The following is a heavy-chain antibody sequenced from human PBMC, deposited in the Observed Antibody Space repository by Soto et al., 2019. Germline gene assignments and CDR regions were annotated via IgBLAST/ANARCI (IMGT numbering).Heavy chain of an antibody. CDR3: AKLAQTGGYDSVGYDAFDI. CDR1: GFTFSSYG. J-gene: IGHJ3*02. D-gene: IGHD5-12*01. Sequence: GGSLRLSCAASGFTFSSYGMHWVRQAPGKGLEWVAVISYDGSNKYYADSVKGRFTISRDNSKNTLYLQMNSLRAEDTAVYYCAKLAQTGGYDSVGYDAFDIWGQGTMVTVSS. CDR2: ISYDGSNK. V-gene: IGHV3-30*18.